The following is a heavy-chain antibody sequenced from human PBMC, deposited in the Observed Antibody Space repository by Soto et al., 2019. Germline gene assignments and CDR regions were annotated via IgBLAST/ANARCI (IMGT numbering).Heavy chain of an antibody. CDR2: INPKDGAT. V-gene: IGHV1-2*02. Sequence: ASVKVSCKASGYSFTGYSMHWVRQAPGQGLEWMGRINPKDGATNYARKFQGRVTMTRDTSTSTVYMELSSLRSDDTAVYYCARDRAEYYYDSSGSPNLDFDYWGQGTLVTVSS. CDR3: ARDRAEYYYDSSGSPNLDFDY. J-gene: IGHJ4*02. D-gene: IGHD3-22*01. CDR1: GYSFTGYS.